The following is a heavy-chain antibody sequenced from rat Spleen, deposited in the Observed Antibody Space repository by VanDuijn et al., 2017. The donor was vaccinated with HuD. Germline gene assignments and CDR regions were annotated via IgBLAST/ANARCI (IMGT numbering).Heavy chain of an antibody. V-gene: IGHV5-25*01. J-gene: IGHJ2*01. CDR3: ARHGYYDGYYPYFDY. D-gene: IGHD1-12*03. CDR2: INTGGGIT. Sequence: EVQLVESGGGLVQPGRSMKLSCAASGFTFSDYGMVWVRQTPTKGLEWVASINTGGGITYYRDSVKGRFTISRDNAKSTLYLQVDSLRSEDTATYYCARHGYYDGYYPYFDYWGQGVMVTVSS. CDR1: GFTFSDYG.